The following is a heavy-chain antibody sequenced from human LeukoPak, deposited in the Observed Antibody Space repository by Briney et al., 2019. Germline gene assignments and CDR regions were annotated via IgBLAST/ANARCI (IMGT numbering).Heavy chain of an antibody. Sequence: GGSLRLSCAASGFTFSNYAMSRVRQAPGKGLEWVSAISGSGGSTYYADSVKGRFTISRDNSKNTLYLQMNSLRAEDTAVYYCAKGKAYYYDASGQYFDYLGQGTLVTVSS. CDR1: GFTFSNYA. D-gene: IGHD3-22*01. CDR2: ISGSGGST. CDR3: AKGKAYYYDASGQYFDY. V-gene: IGHV3-23*01. J-gene: IGHJ4*02.